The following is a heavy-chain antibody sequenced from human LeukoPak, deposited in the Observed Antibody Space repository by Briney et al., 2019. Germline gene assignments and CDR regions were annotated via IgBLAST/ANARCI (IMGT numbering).Heavy chain of an antibody. CDR2: MNPNSGNT. Sequence: GASVNVSFKASGYTFTSYDINWVRQATGQGLEWMGWMNPNSGNTGYTQKFQGRVTMTRNTSISTAYMELSSLRSEDTAVYYCARHHHRDYGDYWGQGTLVTVSS. V-gene: IGHV1-8*01. CDR3: ARHHHRDYGDY. J-gene: IGHJ4*02. D-gene: IGHD3-16*02. CDR1: GYTFTSYD.